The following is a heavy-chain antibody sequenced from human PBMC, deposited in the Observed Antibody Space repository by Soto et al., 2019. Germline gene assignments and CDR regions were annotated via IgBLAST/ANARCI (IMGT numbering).Heavy chain of an antibody. Sequence: PGWSLRLSCTGSGFTFGNYGFHLVRQAPGKGLEWLGIVSYDGDHQFYADYVRGQITISRDNSNKEVFLQMSNLTRGDTAVYYCAKERATFDAFDIWGEGTMVTVSS. CDR2: VSYDGDHQ. CDR3: AKERATFDAFDI. V-gene: IGHV3-30*18. D-gene: IGHD5-12*01. J-gene: IGHJ3*02. CDR1: GFTFGNYG.